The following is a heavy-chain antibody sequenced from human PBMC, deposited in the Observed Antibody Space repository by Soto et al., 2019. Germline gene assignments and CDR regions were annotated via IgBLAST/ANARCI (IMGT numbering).Heavy chain of an antibody. CDR3: ARARDSSSSGYYYYYYMDV. V-gene: IGHV4-39*01. J-gene: IGHJ6*03. D-gene: IGHD6-6*01. Sequence: SETLSLTCTVSGGSISSSSYYWGWIRQPPGKGLEWIGSIYYSGSAYYNPSLKSRVTISVDTSKNQFSLKLSSVTAADTAVYYCARARDSSSSGYYYYYYMDVWGKGTTVTVSS. CDR1: GGSISSSSYY. CDR2: IYYSGSA.